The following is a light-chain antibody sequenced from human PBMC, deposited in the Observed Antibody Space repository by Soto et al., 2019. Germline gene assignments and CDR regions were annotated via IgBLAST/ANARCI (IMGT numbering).Light chain of an antibody. CDR1: SSDVGGYNY. V-gene: IGLV2-14*01. Sequence: QSALTQPASVSGSPGQSITISCTGTSSDVGGYNYVAWHQQHPGKAPKVMIHDVSNRPSGVSNRFSGSKSGNTASLTISGLQAEDEADYYCSSYTSSQTLAFGGGTQLTVL. J-gene: IGLJ2*01. CDR3: SSYTSSQTLA. CDR2: DVS.